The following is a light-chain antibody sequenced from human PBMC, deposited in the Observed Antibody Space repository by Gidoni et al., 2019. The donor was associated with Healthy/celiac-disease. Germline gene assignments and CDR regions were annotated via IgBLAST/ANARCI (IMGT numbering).Light chain of an antibody. Sequence: QSALTQPASVSRSPGQSITLSCTGTRSDVGGYNYDSWYQQHPGQAPKLMIYDVSNRPSGVSNLFSGSKSGNTASLTISGLQAEDEADYYCSSYTSSSTTYVFGTGTKVTVL. CDR1: RSDVGGYNY. V-gene: IGLV2-14*01. CDR2: DVS. CDR3: SSYTSSSTTYV. J-gene: IGLJ1*01.